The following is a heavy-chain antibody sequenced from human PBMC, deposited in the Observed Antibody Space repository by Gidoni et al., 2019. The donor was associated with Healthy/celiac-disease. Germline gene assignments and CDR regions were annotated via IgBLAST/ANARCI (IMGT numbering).Heavy chain of an antibody. J-gene: IGHJ2*01. CDR3: ARRGAAAAGTRRYWYFDL. Sequence: QVQLQQWGAGLLKPSETLSLTCAVYGGSFSGYYWSWIRQPPGKGLEWIGEINHIGSTNYNPSLKSRVTISVDTSKNQFSLKLSSVTAADTAVYYCARRGAAAAGTRRYWYFDLWGRGTLVTVSS. V-gene: IGHV4-34*01. D-gene: IGHD6-13*01. CDR2: INHIGST. CDR1: GGSFSGYY.